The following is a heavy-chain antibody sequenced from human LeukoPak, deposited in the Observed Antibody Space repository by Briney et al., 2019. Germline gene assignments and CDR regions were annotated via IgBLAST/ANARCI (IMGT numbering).Heavy chain of an antibody. Sequence: SETLSPTCTVSGGSISSGGYYWSWIRQHPGKGLEWIGYIYYSGSTYYNPSLKSRVTITVDTSKNQFSLKLSSVTAADTAVYYCARQYYYDSSGYCLDYWGQGTLVTVSS. J-gene: IGHJ4*02. CDR1: GGSISSGGYY. CDR2: IYYSGST. V-gene: IGHV4-31*03. CDR3: ARQYYYDSSGYCLDY. D-gene: IGHD3-22*01.